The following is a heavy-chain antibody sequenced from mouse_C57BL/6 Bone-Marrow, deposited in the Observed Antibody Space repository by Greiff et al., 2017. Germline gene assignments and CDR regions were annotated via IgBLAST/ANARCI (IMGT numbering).Heavy chain of an antibody. CDR2: IDPSDSYT. V-gene: IGHV1-69*01. Sequence: QVQLQQPGAELVMPGASVKLSCKASGYTFTSYWMHWVKQRPGQGLEWIGEIDPSDSYTNYNQKFKGKSTLPVDKSSSTAYMQLSSLTSEDSAVYYCARSIGVGAMDYWGQGTSVTVSS. CDR3: ARSIGVGAMDY. J-gene: IGHJ4*01. CDR1: GYTFTSYW.